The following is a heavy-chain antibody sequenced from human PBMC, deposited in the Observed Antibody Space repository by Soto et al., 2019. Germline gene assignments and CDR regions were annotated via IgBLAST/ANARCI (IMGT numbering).Heavy chain of an antibody. CDR1: GFTFSSYW. J-gene: IGHJ6*02. Sequence: LRLSCSASGFTFSSYWVHWVRQAPGKGLVWVSRMNSDGSSTSYADSVKGRFTISRDNAKNTLYLQMNSLRAEDTAVYYCARVDSSSDYYYYGMDVWGQGTTVTVSS. CDR3: ARVDSSSDYYYYGMDV. D-gene: IGHD6-6*01. V-gene: IGHV3-74*01. CDR2: MNSDGSST.